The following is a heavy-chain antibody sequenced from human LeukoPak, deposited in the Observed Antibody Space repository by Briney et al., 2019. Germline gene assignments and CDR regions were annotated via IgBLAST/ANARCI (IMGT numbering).Heavy chain of an antibody. CDR2: IIPILGIA. V-gene: IGHV1-69*04. CDR3: ARSNDCSSTSCRNNWFDP. Sequence: ASVKVSCKASGYTFTSYGISWVRQAPGQGLEWMGRIIPILGIANYAQKLQGRVTITADESTSTAYMELSSLRSEDTAVYYCARSNDCSSTSCRNNWFDPWGQGTLVTVSS. J-gene: IGHJ5*02. D-gene: IGHD2-2*01. CDR1: GYTFTSYG.